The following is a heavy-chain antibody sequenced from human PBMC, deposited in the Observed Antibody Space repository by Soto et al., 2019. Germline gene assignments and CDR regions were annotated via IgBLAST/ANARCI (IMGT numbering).Heavy chain of an antibody. CDR3: ARDRVIPADRRAYFYVMAV. D-gene: IGHD2-21*01. J-gene: IGHJ6*02. V-gene: IGHV4-59*01. CDR2: ISFSGST. Sequence: PSETLSLTCTVSGGSINNYYWSWIRQPPGKGLEWIGYISFSGSTKYNPSLKSRVTISIDTSKNQFSLKLNSVTAADTAVYYCARDRVIPADRRAYFYVMAVWGQGTTVTVSS. CDR1: GGSINNYY.